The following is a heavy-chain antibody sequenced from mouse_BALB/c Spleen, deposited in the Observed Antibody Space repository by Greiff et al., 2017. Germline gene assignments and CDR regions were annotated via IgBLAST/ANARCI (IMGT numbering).Heavy chain of an antibody. CDR2: ILPGSGST. J-gene: IGHJ4*01. Sequence: QVQLQQSGAELMKPGASVKISCKATGYTFSSYWIEWVKQRPGHGLEWIGEILPGSGSTNYNEKFKGKATFTADTSSNTAYMQLSSLTSEDSAVYYCARKEVRRGYYAMDYWGQGTSVTVSS. CDR1: GYTFSSYW. D-gene: IGHD2-14*01. V-gene: IGHV1-9*01. CDR3: ARKEVRRGYYAMDY.